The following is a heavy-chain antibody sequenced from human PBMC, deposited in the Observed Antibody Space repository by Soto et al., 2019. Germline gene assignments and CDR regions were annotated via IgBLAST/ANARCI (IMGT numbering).Heavy chain of an antibody. J-gene: IGHJ6*03. Sequence: ESGGGLVTPGGSLRLSCVASGLTFGDYYMSWIRQAPGKGLEWVSYISKSGSTIYYADSVKGRFTISRDNAKKSMYLQMNSLRVEDTAVYYCARDRNYYTSGGPYYMDVWGKGTTVTVSS. D-gene: IGHD3-10*01. CDR2: ISKSGSTI. CDR3: ARDRNYYTSGGPYYMDV. V-gene: IGHV3-11*01. CDR1: GLTFGDYY.